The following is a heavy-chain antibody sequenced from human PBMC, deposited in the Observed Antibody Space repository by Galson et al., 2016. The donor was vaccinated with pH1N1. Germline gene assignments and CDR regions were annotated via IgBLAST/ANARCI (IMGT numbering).Heavy chain of an antibody. J-gene: IGHJ5*02. CDR1: GGSINTYY. CDR3: ARGMSGYPNNWFDP. D-gene: IGHD3-3*01. Sequence: SETLSLTCTVSGGSINTYYWSWIRQPAGKGLEWIGRIYASGSTIYSPSLKSRVIMSVDTSKNQFSLRLNSMTAADTAVYYCARGMSGYPNNWFDPWGQGTLVIVSS. CDR2: IYASGST. V-gene: IGHV4-4*07.